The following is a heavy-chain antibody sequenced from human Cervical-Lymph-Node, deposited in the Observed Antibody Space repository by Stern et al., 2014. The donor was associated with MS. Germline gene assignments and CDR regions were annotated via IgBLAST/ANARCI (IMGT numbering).Heavy chain of an antibody. D-gene: IGHD3-3*01. J-gene: IGHJ4*02. V-gene: IGHV3-9*01. CDR1: GFTFDDYA. CDR3: AKGSGGSGYYPVALDY. CDR2: ITWNSVSV. Sequence: EVQLVQSGGGLVPPGRSLRLSCAASGFTFDDYAMHRVRPAPGKGLEWVSGITWNSVSVGYADSVKGRFTISRDNAKNSLYLQMNSLRGDDTALYYCAKGSGGSGYYPVALDYWGQGTLVTVSS.